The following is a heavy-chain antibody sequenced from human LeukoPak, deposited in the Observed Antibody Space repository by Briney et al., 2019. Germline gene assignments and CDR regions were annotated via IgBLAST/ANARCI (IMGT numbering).Heavy chain of an antibody. D-gene: IGHD3-9*01. CDR1: GGSISSYY. CDR2: IYYSGST. V-gene: IGHV4-59*08. Sequence: SETLPLTCTVSGGSISSYYWSWIRQPPGKGLEWIGYIYYSGSTNYNPSLKSRVTISVDTSKNQFSLKLSSVTAADTAVYYCARAQHYDILTGYYTADYYYGMDVWGQGTTVTVSS. CDR3: ARAQHYDILTGYYTADYYYGMDV. J-gene: IGHJ6*02.